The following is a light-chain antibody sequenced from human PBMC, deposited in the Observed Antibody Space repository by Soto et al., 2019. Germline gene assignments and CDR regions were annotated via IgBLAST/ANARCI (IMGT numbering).Light chain of an antibody. CDR3: QHYDGSPRT. J-gene: IGKJ2*01. V-gene: IGKV3-20*01. Sequence: ETVLTQSPGTVSLSPGERATLSCRTSQSVNNDYLAWYQQKPGQAPRLLIYGVFNRATGIPGRFSGSGSGTDFTLTISGLEPEDSAVYYCQHYDGSPRTFGQGTKLEI. CDR2: GVF. CDR1: QSVNNDY.